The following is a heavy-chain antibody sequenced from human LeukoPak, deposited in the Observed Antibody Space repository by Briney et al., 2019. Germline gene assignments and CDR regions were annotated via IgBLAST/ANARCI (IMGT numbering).Heavy chain of an antibody. CDR2: ITGSSAST. CDR3: AKLDYYDTH. Sequence: GGSLRLSCAASGFTFSSYAMSWVRQTPGRGLEWVSSITGSSASTYYADSVKGRFAISRDNSKNTLYLQMNSLRAEDTAVYFCAKLDYYDTHWGQGTLVTVSS. V-gene: IGHV3-23*01. D-gene: IGHD3-22*01. CDR1: GFTFSSYA. J-gene: IGHJ4*02.